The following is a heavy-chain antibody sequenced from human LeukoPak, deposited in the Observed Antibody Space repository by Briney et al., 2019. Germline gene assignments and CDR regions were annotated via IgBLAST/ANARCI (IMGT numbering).Heavy chain of an antibody. J-gene: IGHJ5*02. CDR1: GGSISSGSSY. CDR2: IYTSGNT. D-gene: IGHD2/OR15-2a*01. CDR3: TRGDNT. Sequence: SQTLSLTCTVSGGSISSGSSYWSWIRQPAGKGLEWIGRIYTSGNTNYKPSLQSRVTISVDTAKNQFSLKLSSVTAADTAVYYYTRGDNTWGQGTLVTVSS. V-gene: IGHV4-61*02.